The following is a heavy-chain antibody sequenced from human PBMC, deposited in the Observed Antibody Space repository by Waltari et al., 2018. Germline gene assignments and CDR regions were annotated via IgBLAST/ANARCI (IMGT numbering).Heavy chain of an antibody. CDR1: GGSISSSSYY. J-gene: IGHJ4*02. D-gene: IGHD3-10*01. V-gene: IGHV4-39*07. CDR2: IYYSGST. CDR3: ARDFYGGIADY. Sequence: QLQLQESGPGLVKPSETLSLTCTVPGGSISSSSYYWGWIRQPPGKGLEWIGSIYYSGSTYYNPSLKSRVTISVDTSKNQFSLKLSSVTAADTAVYYCARDFYGGIADYWGQGTLVTVSS.